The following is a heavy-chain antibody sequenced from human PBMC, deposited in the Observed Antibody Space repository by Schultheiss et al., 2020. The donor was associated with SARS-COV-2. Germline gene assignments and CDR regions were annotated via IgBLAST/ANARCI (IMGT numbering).Heavy chain of an antibody. Sequence: GGSLRLSCAASGFTFSSYDMHWVRQATGKGLEWVSAIGTAGDTYYQGSVKGRFTISRENAKNSLYLQMNSLRAGDTAVYYCARDHCSSTSCQSFDYWGQGTLVTVSS. J-gene: IGHJ4*02. CDR2: IGTAGDT. CDR3: ARDHCSSTSCQSFDY. V-gene: IGHV3-13*04. D-gene: IGHD2-2*01. CDR1: GFTFSSYD.